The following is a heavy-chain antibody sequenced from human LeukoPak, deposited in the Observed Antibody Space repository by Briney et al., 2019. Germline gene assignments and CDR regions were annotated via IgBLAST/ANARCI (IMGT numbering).Heavy chain of an antibody. Sequence: ASVKVSCKASGYTFTSYNMHWVRHTPGQGLEWMGIINPSGGSSSYAQKFQGRVTMTRDTSTSTVYMELSSLRSEDTAVHYCARVRGYSYDPVVDYWGQGTLVTVSS. CDR1: GYTFTSYN. CDR2: INPSGGSS. V-gene: IGHV1-46*03. CDR3: ARVRGYSYDPVVDY. J-gene: IGHJ4*02. D-gene: IGHD5-18*01.